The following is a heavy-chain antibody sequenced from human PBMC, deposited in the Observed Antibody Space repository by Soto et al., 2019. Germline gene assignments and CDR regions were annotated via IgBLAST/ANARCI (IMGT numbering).Heavy chain of an antibody. D-gene: IGHD6-19*01. Sequence: SETLSLTCNVSGDSISNYYWNWIRQPPGKGLEWIGHIYYSGSTNYNPSLKSRVTISVDTSKNQFSLKLSSVTAADTAVYYCARAVAVAGTWYFDLWGRGTLVTVS. CDR1: GDSISNYY. J-gene: IGHJ2*01. V-gene: IGHV4-59*01. CDR2: IYYSGST. CDR3: ARAVAVAGTWYFDL.